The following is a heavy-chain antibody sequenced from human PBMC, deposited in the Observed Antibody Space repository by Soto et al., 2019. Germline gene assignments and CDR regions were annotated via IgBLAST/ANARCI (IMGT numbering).Heavy chain of an antibody. CDR1: GYTLTELS. J-gene: IGHJ6*03. V-gene: IGHV1-24*01. Sequence: ASVKVSCKVSGYTLTELSMHWVRQAPGKGLEWMGGFDPEDGETIYAQKFQGRVTMTGDTSTDTDYMELSSLRSEDTAVYYCATRTTAVGDRYYYYYMDVWGKGTTVTVSS. CDR3: ATRTTAVGDRYYYYYMDV. D-gene: IGHD4-17*01. CDR2: FDPEDGET.